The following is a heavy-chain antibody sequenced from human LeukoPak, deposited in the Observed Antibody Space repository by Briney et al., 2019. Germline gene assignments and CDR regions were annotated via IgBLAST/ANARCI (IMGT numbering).Heavy chain of an antibody. D-gene: IGHD1-26*01. CDR2: IYSGGST. V-gene: IGHV3-53*01. J-gene: IGHJ6*02. CDR3: ARDSPTVGGYGMDV. Sequence: GGSLRLSCAASGFTFSTYNMNWVRQAPGKGLEWVSVIYSGGSTYYADSVKGRFTISRDNSKNTLNLQMNSLRADDTAVYYCARDSPTVGGYGMDVWGQGTTVTVSS. CDR1: GFTFSTYN.